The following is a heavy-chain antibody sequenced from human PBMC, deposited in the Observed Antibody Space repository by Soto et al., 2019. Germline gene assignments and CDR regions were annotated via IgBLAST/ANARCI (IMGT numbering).Heavy chain of an antibody. D-gene: IGHD4-17*01. J-gene: IGHJ4*02. CDR2: INTDNDNT. Sequence: XVKVSCKASGYTFTTYGISWVRQAPGQGLEWMGWINTDNDNTKYLQKFQGRVTMTTDRSTSTAYMELWSLRSDDTAVYYCARDDYGEYDYWGQGTLVTVS. CDR3: ARDDYGEYDY. CDR1: GYTFTTYG. V-gene: IGHV1-18*01.